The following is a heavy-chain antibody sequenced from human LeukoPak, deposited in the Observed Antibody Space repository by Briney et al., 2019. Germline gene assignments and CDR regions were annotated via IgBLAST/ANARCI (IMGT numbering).Heavy chain of an antibody. D-gene: IGHD3-22*01. V-gene: IGHV3-48*04. CDR3: ARRPYYYDSLDY. CDR2: ISSSGSTI. Sequence: GGSLRLSCAASGFTFSNYNMNWVRQAPGKGLEWVSYISSSGSTIYYADSVKGRFTISRDNAKNSLYLQMNSLGAEDTAVYYCARRPYYYDSLDYWGQGTLVTVSS. CDR1: GFTFSNYN. J-gene: IGHJ4*02.